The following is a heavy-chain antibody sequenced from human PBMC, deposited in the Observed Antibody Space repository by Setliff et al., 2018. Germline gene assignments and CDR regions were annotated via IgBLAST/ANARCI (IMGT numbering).Heavy chain of an antibody. CDR2: TSYSGTT. CDR3: ARQSWDYYYMDV. CDR1: GGSVTNNNYY. V-gene: IGHV4-31*01. D-gene: IGHD7-27*01. Sequence: PSETLSLTCTVSGGSVTNNNYYWTWIRRHPRKGLEWLGYTSYSGTTHYNVALVNQLAISVDTSKNQFQFSLKVYLVTAADTAVYFCARQSWDYYYMDVWGKGTTVTVSS. J-gene: IGHJ6*03.